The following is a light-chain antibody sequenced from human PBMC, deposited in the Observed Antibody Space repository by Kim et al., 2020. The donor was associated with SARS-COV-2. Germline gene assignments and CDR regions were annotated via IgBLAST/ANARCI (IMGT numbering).Light chain of an antibody. CDR2: KSS. J-gene: IGKJ2*03. CDR1: QTISTW. V-gene: IGKV1-5*03. Sequence: DTQMTQSPSTLSASVGDRVTITCRASQTISTWLAWYQQKPGRAPKLLIHKSSSLQSGVPSRFSGSGSGTEFTLTISSLQSDDFATYFCQQYHSHPYSFGQGTKLEI. CDR3: QQYHSHPYS.